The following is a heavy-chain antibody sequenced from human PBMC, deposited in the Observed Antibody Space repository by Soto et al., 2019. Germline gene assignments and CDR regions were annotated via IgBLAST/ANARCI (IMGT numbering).Heavy chain of an antibody. Sequence: GGSLRLSCAASGFTFSNYAMSWVRQAPGKGLEWVSTISGTGGDTHLADSVKGRFTISRDNSVNTLFLQMNSLRAEDTAVDYCASKLTYGSSSDYWGQQTLVTVAS. CDR3: ASKLTYGSSSDY. J-gene: IGHJ4*02. D-gene: IGHD4-17*01. V-gene: IGHV3-23*01. CDR2: ISGTGGDT. CDR1: GFTFSNYA.